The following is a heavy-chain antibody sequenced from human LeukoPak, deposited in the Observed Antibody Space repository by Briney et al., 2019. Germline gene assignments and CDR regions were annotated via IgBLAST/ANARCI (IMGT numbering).Heavy chain of an antibody. CDR2: TYYRSKWYN. CDR3: ARGSDITMVRGTLNYFDC. D-gene: IGHD3-10*01. V-gene: IGHV6-1*01. Sequence: SQTLSLTCAISGDSVSSNSAAWNWIRQSPSRGLEWLGRTYYRSKWYNDYAVSVKSRITINPDTSKNQFSLQLNSVTPEDTAVYYCARGSDITMVRGTLNYFDCWGQGTLVTVSS. J-gene: IGHJ4*02. CDR1: GDSVSSNSAA.